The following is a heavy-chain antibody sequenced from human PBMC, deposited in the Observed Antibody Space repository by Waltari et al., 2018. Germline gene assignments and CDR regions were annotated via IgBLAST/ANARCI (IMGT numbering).Heavy chain of an antibody. D-gene: IGHD6-19*01. V-gene: IGHV2-5*01. J-gene: IGHJ4*02. CDR2: IYWTDDK. CDR1: GLSLSTNGLG. Sequence: QITLKESGPTLVTPTQTLTLTCTFSGLSLSTNGLGVDWIRQPPRKALEWLALIYWTDDKPYSPSLKSRLTITKDTSKNQVVLTMTIMDPVDTATYYCANSIPSVWAVAGPYYFDYWGQGTLVTVSS. CDR3: ANSIPSVWAVAGPYYFDY.